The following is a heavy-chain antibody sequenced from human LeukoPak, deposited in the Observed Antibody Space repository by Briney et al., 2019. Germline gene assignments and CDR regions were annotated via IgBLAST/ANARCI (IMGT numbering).Heavy chain of an antibody. J-gene: IGHJ6*03. CDR2: INHSGST. Sequence: SETLSLTCAVYGGSFSGYYWSWIRQPPGKGLEWIGEINHSGSTNYNPSLKSRVTISLDTSKNQFSLELTSVTAADTAVFYCARVSGGSYFYYYYYMDIWGKGTTVTVSS. CDR3: ARVSGGSYFYYYYYMDI. CDR1: GGSFSGYY. D-gene: IGHD1-26*01. V-gene: IGHV4-34*01.